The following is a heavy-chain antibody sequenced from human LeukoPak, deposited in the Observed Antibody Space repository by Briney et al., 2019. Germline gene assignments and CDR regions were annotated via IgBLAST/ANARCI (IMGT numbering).Heavy chain of an antibody. V-gene: IGHV1-2*02. CDR1: GYTFTGYY. Sequence: GASVKVSCKASGYTFTGYYIHWVRQAPGQGLEWMGWINPNSGGTNYAQNFQGRVTMTRDTSISTAYMELSSLRSEDTAVYYCATGLAIVMNGDYEGWGQGTLVTVSS. CDR2: INPNSGGT. D-gene: IGHD4-17*01. CDR3: ATGLAIVMNGDYEG. J-gene: IGHJ4*02.